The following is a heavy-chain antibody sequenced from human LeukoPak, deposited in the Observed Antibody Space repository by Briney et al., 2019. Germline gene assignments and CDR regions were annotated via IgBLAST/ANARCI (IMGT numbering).Heavy chain of an antibody. V-gene: IGHV1-18*01. CDR1: GYTFTSYG. CDR3: ARSDLYYYDSSGYSDY. D-gene: IGHD3-22*01. CDR2: ISAYNGNT. J-gene: IGHJ4*02. Sequence: ASVKVSCKASGYTFTSYGITWVRQAPGQGLEWMGWISAYNGNTNYAQKLQGRVTMTTDTSTNTAYMELSRLRSDDTAVYYCARSDLYYYDSSGYSDYWGQGTLVTVSS.